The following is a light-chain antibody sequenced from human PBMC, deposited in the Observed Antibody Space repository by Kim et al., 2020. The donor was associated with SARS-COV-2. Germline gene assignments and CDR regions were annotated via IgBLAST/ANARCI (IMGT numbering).Light chain of an antibody. CDR2: SND. CDR1: TSNIGTNI. Sequence: GPTVTIACSGGTSNIGTNIVNWYQQLPGTAPKLLIYSNDQRPSGVPDRFSGSKSGTSASLAISGLQSEDEADYYCAAWDDSLNGVIFGGGTQLTVL. V-gene: IGLV1-44*01. CDR3: AAWDDSLNGVI. J-gene: IGLJ2*01.